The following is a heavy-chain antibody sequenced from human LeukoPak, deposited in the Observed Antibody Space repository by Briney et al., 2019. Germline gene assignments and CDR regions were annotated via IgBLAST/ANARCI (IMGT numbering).Heavy chain of an antibody. D-gene: IGHD2-2*01. J-gene: IGHJ2*01. CDR2: IYQSGST. CDR1: GYSISSSHW. Sequence: PSDTLSLTCAVSGYSISSSHWWGWIRQPPGEGLEWIGNIYQSGSTSYNPSLKSRVTMSVDTSKNQFSLKLSSVTAADTAVYYCARDALYCSSSSCYRYWYFDLWGRGTLVTVSS. V-gene: IGHV4-28*03. CDR3: ARDALYCSSSSCYRYWYFDL.